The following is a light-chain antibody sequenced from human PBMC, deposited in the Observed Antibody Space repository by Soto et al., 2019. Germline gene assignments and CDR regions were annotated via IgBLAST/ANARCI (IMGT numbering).Light chain of an antibody. CDR2: QDN. CDR3: QAWDSSTYV. Sequence: SYELTQPPSVSVSPGQTASITCSGDKLGDKYACWYQQKPGQSPVLVIYQDNKRPSGIPERFSGSNSGNTATLTISGTQAMDEADYDCQAWDSSTYVFGTGTKVTVL. CDR1: KLGDKY. V-gene: IGLV3-1*01. J-gene: IGLJ1*01.